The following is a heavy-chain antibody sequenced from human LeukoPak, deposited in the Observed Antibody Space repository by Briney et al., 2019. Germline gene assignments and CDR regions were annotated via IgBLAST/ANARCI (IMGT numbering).Heavy chain of an antibody. CDR3: ARAPSYYGSGSYHPFYYFDY. D-gene: IGHD3-10*01. CDR2: INHSGST. Sequence: SETLSLTCAVYGGSFSGYYWSWIRQPPGKGLEWIGEINHSGSTNYNPSLKSRVTISVDTSKNQFSLKLSSVTAADTAVYYCARAPSYYGSGSYHPFYYFDYWGQGTLVTVSS. V-gene: IGHV4-34*01. J-gene: IGHJ4*02. CDR1: GGSFSGYY.